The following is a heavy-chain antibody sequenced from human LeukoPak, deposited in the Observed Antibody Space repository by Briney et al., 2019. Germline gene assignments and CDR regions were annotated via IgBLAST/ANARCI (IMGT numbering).Heavy chain of an antibody. CDR3: ARIIAARLIRRLAPVAIDY. D-gene: IGHD6-6*01. V-gene: IGHV4-39*01. CDR1: GGSISSSSYY. CDR2: IYYSGST. J-gene: IGHJ4*02. Sequence: SETLSLTXTVSGGSISSSSYYWGWIRQPPGKGLGWIGSIYYSGSTYYNPSLKSRVTISVDTSKNQFSLKLSSVTAADTAVYYCARIIAARLIRRLAPVAIDYWGQGTLVTVSS.